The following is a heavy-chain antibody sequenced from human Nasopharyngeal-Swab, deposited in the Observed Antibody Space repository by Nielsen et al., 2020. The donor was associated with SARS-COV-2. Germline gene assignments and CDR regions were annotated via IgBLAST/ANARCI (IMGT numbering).Heavy chain of an antibody. CDR2: VSSRSSTI. D-gene: IGHD2-21*02. J-gene: IGHJ4*02. Sequence: VRQAPGKGLEWVSFVSSRSSTIYYADSVKGRFTISRDKAKNSLYLQMNSLRDEDTAVYFCARGCGGDCYSGFDYWGQGTLVTVSS. V-gene: IGHV3-48*02. CDR3: ARGCGGDCYSGFDY.